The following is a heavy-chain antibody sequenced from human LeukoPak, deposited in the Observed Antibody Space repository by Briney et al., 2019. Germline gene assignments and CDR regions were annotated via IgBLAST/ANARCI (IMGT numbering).Heavy chain of an antibody. Sequence: SATLSLTCTLSAASVYVYYWRGIRDPPRERLEWIVYIYNSGSTHSNTSLTSGVTISVDTPQNPFSLKLRSVTPPHTALDFCARGGPGSGWRLHFTHVRVWFDPWGQGTLVTVSS. CDR3: ARGGPGSGWRLHFTHVRVWFDP. CDR2: IYNSGST. J-gene: IGHJ5*02. V-gene: IGHV4-59*02. CDR1: AASVYVYY. D-gene: IGHD6-19*01.